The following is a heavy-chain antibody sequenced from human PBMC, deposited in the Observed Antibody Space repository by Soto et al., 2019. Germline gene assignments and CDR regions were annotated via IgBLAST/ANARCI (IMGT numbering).Heavy chain of an antibody. Sequence: GASVKVSCTASCYTFTSYGISWVRHAPGQGLEWMGWINPNSGGTNYAQKFQGWVTMTRDTSISTAYMELSRLRSDDTAVYYCARDRGTVTTTDYGMDVWGQGTTVTVSS. CDR2: INPNSGGT. CDR3: ARDRGTVTTTDYGMDV. CDR1: CYTFTSYG. V-gene: IGHV1-2*04. J-gene: IGHJ6*02. D-gene: IGHD4-17*01.